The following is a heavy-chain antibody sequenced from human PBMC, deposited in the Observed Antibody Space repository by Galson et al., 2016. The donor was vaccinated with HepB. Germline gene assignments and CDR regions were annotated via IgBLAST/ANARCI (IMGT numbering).Heavy chain of an antibody. D-gene: IGHD2-21*01. CDR2: TYYRFKWWN. CDR1: GDSVSTNSGA. Sequence: CAISGDSVSTNSGAWNWIRQSPSRGLEWLGRTYYRFKWWNAYALSVKSRITINPDTSKNQISLQLNSVIPEDTAVYYCARAEANWDGGGDNWFDPWGQGTLVTVSS. J-gene: IGHJ5*02. V-gene: IGHV6-1*01. CDR3: ARAEANWDGGGDNWFDP.